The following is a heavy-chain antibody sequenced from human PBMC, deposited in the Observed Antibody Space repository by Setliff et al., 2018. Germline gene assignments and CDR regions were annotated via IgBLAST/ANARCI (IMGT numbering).Heavy chain of an antibody. CDR3: ARESVAATYNWFDP. Sequence: GGSLRLSCAASGFTFSSYSMNWVRQAPGKGLEWVSSISSSSSYMYYADSVKGRFTISRDNAKNSLYLQMNSLRAEDTAVYYCARESVAATYNWFDPWGQGTLVTVSS. CDR2: ISSSSSYM. D-gene: IGHD2-15*01. CDR1: GFTFSSYS. V-gene: IGHV3-21*01. J-gene: IGHJ5*02.